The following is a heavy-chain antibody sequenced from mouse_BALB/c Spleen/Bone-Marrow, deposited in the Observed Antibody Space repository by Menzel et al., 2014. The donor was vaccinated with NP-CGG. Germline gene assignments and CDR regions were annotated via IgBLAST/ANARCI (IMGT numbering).Heavy chain of an antibody. V-gene: IGHV14-3*02. Sequence: VQLQQSGAELVKSGASVKLSCTASGFNIKDTYMYWVKQRPEQGLEWIGRIDPANGNTKYDPKFQDKATITADTSSNTAYLQLSSLTSEDTAVYYCARYYYGSSLFAYWGQGTLVTVSA. J-gene: IGHJ3*01. CDR1: GFNIKDTY. CDR2: IDPANGNT. D-gene: IGHD1-1*01. CDR3: ARYYYGSSLFAY.